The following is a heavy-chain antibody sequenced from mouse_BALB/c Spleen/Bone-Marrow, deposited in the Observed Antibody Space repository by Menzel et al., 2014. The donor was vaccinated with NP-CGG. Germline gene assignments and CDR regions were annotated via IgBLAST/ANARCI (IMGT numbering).Heavy chain of an antibody. V-gene: IGHV1S137*01. CDR1: GNTFTDYA. Sequence: QVQLQQSGAELVRPGVSAKISCKGSGNTFTDYAMHWVKQSHAKSLEWIGLISNYYGDASYNQKFKGKATMTVDKSSSTAYMELARLTSEDSAIYYCARSGKVRNAMDYWGQGTSVTVS. J-gene: IGHJ4*01. CDR3: ARSGKVRNAMDY. CDR2: ISNYYGDA. D-gene: IGHD2-14*01.